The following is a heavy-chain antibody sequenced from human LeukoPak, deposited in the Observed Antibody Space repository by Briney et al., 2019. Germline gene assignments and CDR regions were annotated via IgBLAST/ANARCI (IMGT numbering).Heavy chain of an antibody. D-gene: IGHD5-12*01. CDR2: IYSGRTF. V-gene: IGHV4-39*01. J-gene: IGHJ5*01. CDR3: VRHDGRGGATMGAFDS. CDR1: AASISSSNHH. Sequence: SETLPLTCTISAASISSSNHHWGWIRQSPGKGLEWIGSIYSGRTFYYNPSLNSRVTISVVTSDQFTLQLNSVTAADTAVYYCVRHDGRGGATMGAFDSWGQGSLVTVSS.